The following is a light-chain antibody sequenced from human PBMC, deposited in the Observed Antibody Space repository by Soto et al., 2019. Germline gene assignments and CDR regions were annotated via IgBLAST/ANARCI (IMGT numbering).Light chain of an antibody. Sequence: DIQMTQSPSSLSASVGERVPIPCRASQSISIYLIWYHQKPGKAPKLLIYATSSLQSVFASRFRGSGSGTDFTLTIRSLQPEDFATNYGQQRYSTHPGTLGQRTKVDI. V-gene: IGKV1-39*01. J-gene: IGKJ1*01. CDR2: ATS. CDR1: QSISIY. CDR3: QQRYSTHPGT.